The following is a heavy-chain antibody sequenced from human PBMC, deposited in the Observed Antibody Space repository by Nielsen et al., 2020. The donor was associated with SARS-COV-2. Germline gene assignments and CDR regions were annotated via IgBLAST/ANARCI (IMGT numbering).Heavy chain of an antibody. CDR2: ISSSSYI. J-gene: IGHJ4*02. Sequence: GESLKISCAASGFTFSSYSMNWVRQAPGKGLEWVSSISSSSYIYYAGSVKGRFTISRDNAKNSLYLQMNSLRAEDTAVYYCARALAVAPSVDYWGQGTLVTVSS. D-gene: IGHD6-19*01. V-gene: IGHV3-21*01. CDR1: GFTFSSYS. CDR3: ARALAVAPSVDY.